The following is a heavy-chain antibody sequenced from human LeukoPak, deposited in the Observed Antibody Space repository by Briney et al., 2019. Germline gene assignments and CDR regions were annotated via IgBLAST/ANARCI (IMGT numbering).Heavy chain of an antibody. CDR2: ISAYNGNT. CDR3: AREYSNYEAGWFDP. J-gene: IGHJ5*02. D-gene: IGHD4-11*01. V-gene: IGHV1-18*01. Sequence: ASVKVSCEASGYTFTSYGISWVRQAPGQGLEWMGWISAYNGNTNYAQKLQGRVTMTTDTSTSTAYMELRSLRSDDTAVYYCAREYSNYEAGWFDPWGQGTLVTVSS. CDR1: GYTFTSYG.